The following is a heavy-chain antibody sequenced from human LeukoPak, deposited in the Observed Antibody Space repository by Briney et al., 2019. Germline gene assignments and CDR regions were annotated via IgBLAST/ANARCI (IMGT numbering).Heavy chain of an antibody. Sequence: GASVKVSCKISGHTLADLPMNWVRQAPGKGLEWMGGYDPADGETTYPQRFQGRVTMTEDTSKDIAYMELTSLGSEDTAVYYCATDLSGYSNGYAFDSWGQGTLVTVSS. CDR3: ATDLSGYSNGYAFDS. CDR1: GHTLADLP. J-gene: IGHJ4*02. CDR2: YDPADGET. V-gene: IGHV1-24*01. D-gene: IGHD5-18*01.